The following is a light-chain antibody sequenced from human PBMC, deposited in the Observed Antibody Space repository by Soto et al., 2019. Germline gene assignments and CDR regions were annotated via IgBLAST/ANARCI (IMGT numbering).Light chain of an antibody. J-gene: IGKJ5*01. CDR1: QDISNY. CDR3: QQYNNWPIT. CDR2: AAS. Sequence: DIKMTQSPSSLSASVGDRVTITCQASQDISNYLNWYQQKPAKAPKLLIYAASSLQSGVPSRFSGSGSATEFTLTISSLQSEDFAVYYCQQYNNWPITFGQGTRLEI. V-gene: IGKV1-33*01.